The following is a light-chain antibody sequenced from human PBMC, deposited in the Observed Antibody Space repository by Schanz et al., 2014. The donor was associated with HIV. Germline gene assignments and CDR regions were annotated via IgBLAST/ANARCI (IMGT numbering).Light chain of an antibody. Sequence: AIRITQSPSSLSASTGDRVTLTCRASQTISNYLAWYQQKPGKAPKLLIYAASTLQSGVPSRFSGSGSETDFTLTISCLQSEDFAIYYCQQYDVYPWTFGQGTKVEIK. CDR2: AAS. CDR1: QTISNY. J-gene: IGKJ1*01. CDR3: QQYDVYPWT. V-gene: IGKV1-8*01.